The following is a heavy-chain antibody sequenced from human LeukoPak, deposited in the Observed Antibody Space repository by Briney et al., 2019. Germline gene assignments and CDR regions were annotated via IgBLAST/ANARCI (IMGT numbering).Heavy chain of an antibody. Sequence: ASVKVSCKASGGTFSSYAISWVRQAPGQGLEWMGGIIPIFGTANYAQKFQGRVTITTDESTSTAYMELSSLRSEDTAVYYCVRQYSNRQGSSFDYWGQGTLVTVSS. D-gene: IGHD4-11*01. CDR1: GGTFSSYA. V-gene: IGHV1-69*05. CDR2: IIPIFGTA. CDR3: VRQYSNRQGSSFDY. J-gene: IGHJ4*02.